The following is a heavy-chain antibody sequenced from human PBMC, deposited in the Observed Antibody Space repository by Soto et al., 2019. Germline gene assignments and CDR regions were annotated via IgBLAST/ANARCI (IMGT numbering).Heavy chain of an antibody. CDR3: AREESMVRGVNWFDP. CDR2: IYYSGST. J-gene: IGHJ5*02. D-gene: IGHD3-10*01. CDR1: GGSISSYY. V-gene: IGHV4-59*01. Sequence: SETLSLTCTVSGGSISSYYWSWIRQPPGKGLEWIGYIYYSGSTNYNPSLKSRVTISVDTSKNQFSLKLSSVTAADTAVYYCAREESMVRGVNWFDPWGQGTLVTVS.